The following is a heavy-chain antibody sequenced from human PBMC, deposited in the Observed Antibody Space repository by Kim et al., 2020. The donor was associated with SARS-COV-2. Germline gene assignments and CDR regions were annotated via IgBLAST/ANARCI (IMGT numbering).Heavy chain of an antibody. CDR2: IYYSGST. CDR1: GGSVSSGYYY. Sequence: SETLSLTCSVSGGSVSSGYYYWSWIRQPPGKGLEWIGYIYYSGSTNYNPSLKSRVTISIDTSKNQIPLKLSSVTAADTAVYYCARDRRGQHSGFDFWGQG. CDR3: ARDRRGQHSGFDF. V-gene: IGHV4-61*01. D-gene: IGHD6-13*01. J-gene: IGHJ4*02.